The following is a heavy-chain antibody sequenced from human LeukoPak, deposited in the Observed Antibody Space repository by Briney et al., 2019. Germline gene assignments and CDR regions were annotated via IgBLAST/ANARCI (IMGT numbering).Heavy chain of an antibody. Sequence: PSETLSLTCTVSGGSISSGGYYWSWIRQPPGKGLEWIGYIYYSGSTYYHPSLKSRVTISVDTSKNQFSLKLSSVTAADTAVYYCASFRWFGELLSGWFDPWGQGTLVTVSS. CDR2: IYYSGST. J-gene: IGHJ5*02. CDR1: GGSISSGGYY. V-gene: IGHV4-31*03. D-gene: IGHD3-10*01. CDR3: ASFRWFGELLSGWFDP.